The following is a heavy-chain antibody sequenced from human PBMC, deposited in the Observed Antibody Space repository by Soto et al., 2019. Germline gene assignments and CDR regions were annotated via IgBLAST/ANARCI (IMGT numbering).Heavy chain of an antibody. Sequence: EVQLVESGGGLIQPGGPLGLSCAASEFPVSANYMNWFRQAPGKGLECVSTIYSGGSTYYADSVKGRFTISRDNSKNTLYLQMNNLRAEDTAVYYCAGRVGATNYGMDVWGQGTTVTVSS. CDR3: AGRVGATNYGMDV. D-gene: IGHD1-26*01. V-gene: IGHV3-53*01. CDR1: EFPVSANY. J-gene: IGHJ6*02. CDR2: IYSGGST.